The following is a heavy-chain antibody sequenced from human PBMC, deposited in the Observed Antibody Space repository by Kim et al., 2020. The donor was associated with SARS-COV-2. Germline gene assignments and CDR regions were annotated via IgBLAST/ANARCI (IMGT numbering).Heavy chain of an antibody. J-gene: IGHJ5*02. CDR3: ARGGSWYCSGGSCDDGFDP. CDR1: GGSISSYY. V-gene: IGHV4-59*01. Sequence: SETLSLTCTVSGGSISSYYWSWIRQPPGKGLEWIGYIYYSGSTNYNPSLKSRVTISVDTSKNQFSLKLSSVTAADTAVYYCARGGSWYCSGGSCDDGFDPWGQGALVSVSS. D-gene: IGHD2-15*01. CDR2: IYYSGST.